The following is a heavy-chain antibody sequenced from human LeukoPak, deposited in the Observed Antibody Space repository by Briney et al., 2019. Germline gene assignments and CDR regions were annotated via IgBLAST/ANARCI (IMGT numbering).Heavy chain of an antibody. D-gene: IGHD1-26*01. Sequence: KSSETLSLTCTVSGGSISSYYWSWIRQPPGKGLEWIGYIYYSGSTNYNPSLKSRVTISVDTSKNQFSLKLGSVTAADTAVYYCARTIVGAVFDYWGQGTLVTVSS. V-gene: IGHV4-59*08. CDR1: GGSISSYY. CDR2: IYYSGST. J-gene: IGHJ4*02. CDR3: ARTIVGAVFDY.